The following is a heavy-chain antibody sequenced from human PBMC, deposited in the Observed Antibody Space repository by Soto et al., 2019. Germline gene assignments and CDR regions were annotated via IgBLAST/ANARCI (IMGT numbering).Heavy chain of an antibody. Sequence: PSETLSLTCAVYGGSFSGYYWSWIRQPPGKGLEWIGEINHSGSTNYNPSLKSRVTISVDTSKNQFSLKLSSVTAADTAVYYCARAGPTVIAARRHYYYGMDVWGQGTTVTVSS. CDR2: INHSGST. J-gene: IGHJ6*02. V-gene: IGHV4-34*01. CDR1: GGSFSGYY. D-gene: IGHD6-6*01. CDR3: ARAGPTVIAARRHYYYGMDV.